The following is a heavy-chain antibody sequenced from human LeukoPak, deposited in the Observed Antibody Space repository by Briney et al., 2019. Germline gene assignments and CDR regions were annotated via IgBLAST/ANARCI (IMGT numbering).Heavy chain of an antibody. CDR1: GFSFSTFA. D-gene: IGHD3-22*01. V-gene: IGHV3-23*01. CDR2: LSGSGSTT. Sequence: GGSLRLSCGASGFSFSTFAMSWVRQAPGKGLEWVSSLSGSGSTTYYADSVKGRFTISRDNSKSTLYLQMNSLRAEDTAVYYCARYGSYHYDSSGYFGYWGQGTLVTVSS. CDR3: ARYGSYHYDSSGYFGY. J-gene: IGHJ4*02.